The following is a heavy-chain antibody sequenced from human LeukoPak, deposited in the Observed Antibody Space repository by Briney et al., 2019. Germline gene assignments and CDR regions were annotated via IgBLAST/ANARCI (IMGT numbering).Heavy chain of an antibody. CDR3: ARGWLTLLGHEGYFDY. CDR1: GGSFSGYY. J-gene: IGHJ4*02. V-gene: IGHV4-34*01. CDR2: INHSGST. Sequence: PSETLSLTCAVYGGSFSGYYWSWIRQPPGKGLEWIGEINHSGSTNYNPSLKSRVTISVDTSKNQFSLKLSSVTAADTAVYYCARGWLTLLGHEGYFDYWGQGTLVTVSS. D-gene: IGHD5-12*01.